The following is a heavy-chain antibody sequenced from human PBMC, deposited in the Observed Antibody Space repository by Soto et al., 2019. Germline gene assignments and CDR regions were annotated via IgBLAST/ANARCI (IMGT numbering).Heavy chain of an antibody. D-gene: IGHD2-15*01. CDR3: AGVTPSDCSGGSCYSWWYDP. V-gene: IGHV4-59*01. CDR1: CGXXXSXY. Sequence: SETRSLTCTVXCGXXXSXYXXWIRQPPGKGLEWIGYIYYSGSTNCNPSLKSRVTISVDTCKNQFSLKLSSVTAADTAVYYCAGVTPSDCSGGSCYSWWYDPWGQGTLVTVSS. CDR2: IYYSGST. J-gene: IGHJ5*02.